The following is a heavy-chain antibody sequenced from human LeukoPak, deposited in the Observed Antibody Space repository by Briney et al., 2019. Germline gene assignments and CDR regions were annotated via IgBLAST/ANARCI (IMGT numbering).Heavy chain of an antibody. CDR2: IYYSGST. V-gene: IGHV4-59*01. Sequence: PSEPLSLTCTVSGGSISSYYWSWIRQPPGKGLEWIGYIYYSGSTNYNPSLKSRVTISVDTSKNQFSLKLSSVTAADTAVYYCARAAYGSRSYLYYFDYWGQGTLVTVSS. CDR1: GGSISSYY. D-gene: IGHD3-10*01. CDR3: ARAAYGSRSYLYYFDY. J-gene: IGHJ4*02.